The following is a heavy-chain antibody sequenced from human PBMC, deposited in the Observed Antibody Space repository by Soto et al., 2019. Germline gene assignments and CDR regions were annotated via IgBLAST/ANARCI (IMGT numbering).Heavy chain of an antibody. J-gene: IGHJ4*02. V-gene: IGHV3-7*01. Sequence: GGSLRLSCAASGFTFSSYWMSWVRQAPGKGLEWVANIKQDGSEKYYVDSVKGRFTISRDNAKNSLYLQMNSLRAEETAVYYCARAYDFWSGYPHIDYWGQGTLVTVSS. D-gene: IGHD3-3*01. CDR1: GFTFSSYW. CDR2: IKQDGSEK. CDR3: ARAYDFWSGYPHIDY.